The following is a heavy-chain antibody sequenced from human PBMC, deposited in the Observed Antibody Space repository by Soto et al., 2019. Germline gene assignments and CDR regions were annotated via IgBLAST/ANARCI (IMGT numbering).Heavy chain of an antibody. CDR2: ISSSGHIT. D-gene: IGHD3-10*01. Sequence: QVQLVESGGGSVKPGGSLRLSCAASGFIFNDCYMSWIRQAPGKGLEWLSHISSSGHITFYADSVKGRFTISRDNARNSMYLQMNSLRGEDTAVYHCAIDPSGYHGSGHFAGGTWGQGTLVTVSS. J-gene: IGHJ5*02. V-gene: IGHV3-11*01. CDR3: AIDPSGYHGSGHFAGGT. CDR1: GFIFNDCY.